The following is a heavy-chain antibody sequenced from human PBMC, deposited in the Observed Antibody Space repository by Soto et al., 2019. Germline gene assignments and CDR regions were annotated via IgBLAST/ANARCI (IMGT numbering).Heavy chain of an antibody. Sequence: ASVKVSCKASGYTFTSYGISWVRQAPGQGLEWMGWISAYNGNTNHAQKLQGRVTMTTDTSTSTAYMELRSLRSDDTAVYYCARDGYCSSTSCYKLDDYYYYGMDVWGQGTTVTVSS. J-gene: IGHJ6*02. CDR3: ARDGYCSSTSCYKLDDYYYYGMDV. D-gene: IGHD2-2*03. V-gene: IGHV1-18*01. CDR2: ISAYNGNT. CDR1: GYTFTSYG.